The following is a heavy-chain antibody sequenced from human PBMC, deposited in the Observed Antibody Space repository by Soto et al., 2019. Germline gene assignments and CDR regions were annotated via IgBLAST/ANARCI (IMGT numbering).Heavy chain of an antibody. V-gene: IGHV4-34*01. CDR3: ARGPPLIYCSGGSCYPAQLMS. CDR1: VWAFSGFY. D-gene: IGHD2-15*01. Sequence: ASGTPCLTRAVYVWAFSGFYLGRIPPPPGKGVEWIGEINHGGSTNYNPSLKSRVTISVDTSKNQFSLKLNSVTAADTAVYYCARGPPLIYCSGGSCYPAQLMSWGQGTLVTVSS. J-gene: IGHJ4*02. CDR2: INHGGST.